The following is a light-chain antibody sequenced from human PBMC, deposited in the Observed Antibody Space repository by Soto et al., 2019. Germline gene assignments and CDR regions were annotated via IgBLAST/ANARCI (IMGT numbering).Light chain of an antibody. CDR3: SSFTSRFTFV. J-gene: IGLJ1*01. CDR2: EVT. Sequence: SALTQPASVSGSPGQSIAISCTGTRSDVGAHNYVSWYQQHPGKAPKLMISEVTNRPSGVSDRFSGSKSGNTASLTISGLQAEDEADYYCSSFTSRFTFVFGTGTKLTVL. V-gene: IGLV2-14*01. CDR1: RSDVGAHNY.